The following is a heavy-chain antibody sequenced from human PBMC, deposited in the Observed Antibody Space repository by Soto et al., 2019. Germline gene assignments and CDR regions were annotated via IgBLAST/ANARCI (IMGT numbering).Heavy chain of an antibody. D-gene: IGHD6-19*01. CDR1: GFTVSGMF. V-gene: IGHV3-53*01. CDR3: ARDADSSGLHY. J-gene: IGHJ4*02. CDR2: IYPAGPT. Sequence: GSLSLSCAASGFTVSGMFMNWVRQAPGNGLEWVSVIYPAGPTYYADSVKGRFTISRDNSKNTLFLQLNNLRAEDTAVYYCARDADSSGLHYWGQGILATVSS.